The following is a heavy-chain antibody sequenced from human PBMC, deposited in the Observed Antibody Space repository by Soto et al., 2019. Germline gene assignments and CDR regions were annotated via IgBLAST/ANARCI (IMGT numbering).Heavy chain of an antibody. V-gene: IGHV3-15*07. Sequence: EVQLVESGGGLVKPGGSLRLSCAASGFTFSNAWMNWVRLAPGKGLEWVGRIKSKTDGGTTDYAAPVKGRFTISRDESKNTLYLQMNSLKTEDTAVYYCTTDPVVDTAMVICYYYSMDVWGQVTTVTVSS. D-gene: IGHD5-18*01. CDR3: TTDPVVDTAMVICYYYSMDV. CDR1: GFTFSNAW. J-gene: IGHJ6*02. CDR2: IKSKTDGGTT.